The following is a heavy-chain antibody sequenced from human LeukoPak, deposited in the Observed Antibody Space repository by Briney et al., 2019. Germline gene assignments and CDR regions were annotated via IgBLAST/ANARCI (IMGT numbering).Heavy chain of an antibody. J-gene: IGHJ6*03. V-gene: IGHV3-11*01. CDR1: GFTLSSYE. D-gene: IGHD3-10*01. CDR3: ARDPTFYYGSGSSYMDV. CDR2: ISSSGSTI. Sequence: PGGSLRLSCTVSGFTLSSYEMSWIRQAPGKGLGWVSYISSSGSTIYYPASVKGRFTISRDNAKNSLYLQMNSLRAEDTAVYYCARDPTFYYGSGSSYMDVWGKGTTVTISS.